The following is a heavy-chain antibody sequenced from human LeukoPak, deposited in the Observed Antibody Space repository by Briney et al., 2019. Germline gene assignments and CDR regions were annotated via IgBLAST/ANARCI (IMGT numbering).Heavy chain of an antibody. CDR1: GFTFSSYD. V-gene: IGHV3-13*01. CDR3: ARDGGITIFGGTDGCMDV. Sequence: GGSLRLSCAASGFTFSSYDMHWVRQATGKGLEWVSAIGTAGDTYYPGSVKGQFTISRENAKSSLYLQMNSLRAGDAAVYYCARDGGITIFGGTDGCMDVWGQGTTVTVSS. J-gene: IGHJ6*02. CDR2: IGTAGDT. D-gene: IGHD3-3*01.